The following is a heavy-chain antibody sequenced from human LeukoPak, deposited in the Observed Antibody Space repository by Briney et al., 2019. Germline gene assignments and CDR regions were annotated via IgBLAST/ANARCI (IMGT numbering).Heavy chain of an antibody. CDR2: ISSSSTGI. Sequence: GGSLRLSCAASGFTFSSYSMNWVRQAPGKGLEWVSSISSSSTGIYYADSVKGRFTISRDNAKNSLYLQMNSLRVEDTAVYYCATGQWLPDYWGQGTLVTVCS. V-gene: IGHV3-21*01. CDR1: GFTFSSYS. D-gene: IGHD6-19*01. J-gene: IGHJ4*02. CDR3: ATGQWLPDY.